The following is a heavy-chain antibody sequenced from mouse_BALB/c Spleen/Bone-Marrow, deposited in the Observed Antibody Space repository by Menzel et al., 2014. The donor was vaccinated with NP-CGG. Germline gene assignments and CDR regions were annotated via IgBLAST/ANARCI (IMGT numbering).Heavy chain of an antibody. CDR2: ISYSGST. J-gene: IGHJ4*01. Sequence: EVKPQESGPSLVKPSQTLSLTCSVTGDSITSGYWNWIRKFPGNKLEYMGYISYSGSTYYNPSLKSRISITRDTSKNQYYLQLNSVTTEDTATYYCARGGGSSYNYAMDYWGKGTSVTVSS. D-gene: IGHD1-1*01. CDR1: GDSITSGY. CDR3: ARGGGSSYNYAMDY. V-gene: IGHV3-8*02.